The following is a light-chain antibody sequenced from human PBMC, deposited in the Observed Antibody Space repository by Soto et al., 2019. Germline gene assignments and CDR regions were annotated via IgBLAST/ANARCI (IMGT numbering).Light chain of an antibody. Sequence: QLVLTQPTSLSASPGASARFTCTLRSGINVGTYRIYWYQQKPGSLPRYLQRYKSDSDKQQGSGVPSRFSGSKDASTNAGLLLISGLQSEDEADYYCAIWYSSTSNWVFGGGTKLTVL. CDR1: SGINVGTYR. V-gene: IGLV5-39*01. CDR3: AIWYSSTSNWV. J-gene: IGLJ3*02. CDR2: YKSDSDK.